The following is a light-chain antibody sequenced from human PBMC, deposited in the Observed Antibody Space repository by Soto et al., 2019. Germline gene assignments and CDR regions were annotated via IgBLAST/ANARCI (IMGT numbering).Light chain of an antibody. CDR1: SSNIGSFT. V-gene: IGLV1-44*01. J-gene: IGLJ2*01. CDR2: SND. Sequence: QSVLTQPPSASGTPGQRVTISCSGSSSNIGSFTVNWYQQLPGTAPKLFIYSNDLRPSGVPDRFSGSKSGTSASLAISGLQSEDEADYYCAAWDDSLNGVLFGGGTKLTVL. CDR3: AAWDDSLNGVL.